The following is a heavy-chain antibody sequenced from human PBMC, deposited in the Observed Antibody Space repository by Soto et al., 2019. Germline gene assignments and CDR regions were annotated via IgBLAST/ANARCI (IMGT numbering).Heavy chain of an antibody. J-gene: IGHJ1*01. CDR2: ISGSGATI. V-gene: IGHV3-11*01. CDR3: VKIRKNYRAEYFQD. Sequence: GGSLRLSCAVSGFDFSDYYMSWIRQAPGKGLEWLPYISGSGATIYYADSVKGRFTISRDNVDDSLSLHMNNLRGDDTAIYYCVKIRKNYRAEYFQDWGQGTLVTVSS. D-gene: IGHD1-7*01. CDR1: GFDFSDYY.